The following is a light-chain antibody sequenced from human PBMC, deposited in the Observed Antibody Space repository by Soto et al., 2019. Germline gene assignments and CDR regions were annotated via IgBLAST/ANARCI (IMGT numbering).Light chain of an antibody. CDR2: EVS. V-gene: IGLV2-14*01. Sequence: QSALTQPASVSGSPGQSITISCTGTSSDVGGYNYVSWFQQHPGKAPKLKIYEVSNRPSGVPERFSGSKSGTSASLAITGLQAEDEADYYCQAYDYSLTAFVFGGGTKLTVL. CDR1: SSDVGGYNY. CDR3: QAYDYSLTAFV. J-gene: IGLJ3*02.